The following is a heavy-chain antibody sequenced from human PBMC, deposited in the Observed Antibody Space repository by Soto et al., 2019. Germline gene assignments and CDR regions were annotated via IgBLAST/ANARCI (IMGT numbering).Heavy chain of an antibody. Sequence: ASVKVSCKASGGTFSSYRINWVRQAPGQGLEWVGGIVPIYQTADYAQKFQGRATITADESARTSYMELRSLKSQDTAVYYCVRDSGAKLSSSWGQGTLVTVSS. J-gene: IGHJ4*02. CDR1: GGTFSSYR. V-gene: IGHV1-69*13. CDR3: VRDSGAKLSSS. D-gene: IGHD6-13*01. CDR2: IVPIYQTA.